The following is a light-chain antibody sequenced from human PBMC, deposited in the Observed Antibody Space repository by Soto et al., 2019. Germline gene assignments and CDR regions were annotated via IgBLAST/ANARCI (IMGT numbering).Light chain of an antibody. J-gene: IGKJ2*02. Sequence: EIVLTQSPATLSLSPGERATLSCRASQSVSSYLAWYQQKPGQAPRLPIYDASNRATGIPARFSGSGSGTDFTLTISTLEPEDFAVYYCHQRSNWPRTFGQGTKLVMK. V-gene: IGKV3-11*01. CDR1: QSVSSY. CDR3: HQRSNWPRT. CDR2: DAS.